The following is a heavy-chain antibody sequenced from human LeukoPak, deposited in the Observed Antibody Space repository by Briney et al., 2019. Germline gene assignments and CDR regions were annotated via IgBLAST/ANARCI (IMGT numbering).Heavy chain of an antibody. V-gene: IGHV1-2*02. D-gene: IGHD1-26*01. J-gene: IGHJ3*02. CDR3: ARDSGIYRDGFDI. CDR2: INPNSGGT. CDR1: GYSFTAYY. Sequence: AASVTVPCKASGYSFTAYYMHWVRQAPGQGLEWMGWINPNSGGTNYAQKFQGRATMTRDTSITTAYMELSRLRSDDTAVYYCARDSGIYRDGFDIWGQGTMVTVSS.